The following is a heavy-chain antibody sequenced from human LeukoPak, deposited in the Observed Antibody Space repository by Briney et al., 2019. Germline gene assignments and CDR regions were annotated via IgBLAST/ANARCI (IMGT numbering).Heavy chain of an antibody. Sequence: GGSLRLSCAASGFTFSSYAMSWVRQAPGRGLEWVSAFSGSGGNTYYADSVKGRFTISRDNSKNTLYLQTNSLRAEDTAVYYCAKDLRGITAGLDYWGQGTLVTVSS. CDR1: GFTFSSYA. CDR2: FSGSGGNT. J-gene: IGHJ4*02. CDR3: AKDLRGITAGLDY. D-gene: IGHD6-13*01. V-gene: IGHV3-23*01.